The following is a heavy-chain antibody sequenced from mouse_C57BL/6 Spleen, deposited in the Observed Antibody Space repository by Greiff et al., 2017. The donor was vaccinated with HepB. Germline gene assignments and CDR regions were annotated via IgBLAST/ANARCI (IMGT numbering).Heavy chain of an antibody. D-gene: IGHD1-1*01. CDR3: ARGGFYYYGSSLYYFDY. Sequence: VKLQESGPELVKPGASVKLSCKASGYTFTSYDINWVKQRPGQGLEWIGWIYPRDGSTKYNEKFKGKATLTVDTSSSTAYMELHSLTSEDSAVYFCARGGFYYYGSSLYYFDYWGQGTTLTVSS. CDR2: IYPRDGST. V-gene: IGHV1-85*01. J-gene: IGHJ2*01. CDR1: GYTFTSYD.